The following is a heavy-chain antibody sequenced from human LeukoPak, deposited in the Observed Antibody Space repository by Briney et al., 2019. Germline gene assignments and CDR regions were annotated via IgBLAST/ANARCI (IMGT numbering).Heavy chain of an antibody. CDR2: TSSSSSTI. Sequence: PGGSLRLTCAASGFTFSSYSMNWVRQAPGKGLEWFSYTSSSSSTIYYADSVKGRFTISRNNAKNSLYLQMNSLRAEDTAVYYCARYPYYDSSGSNKREDYWGQGTLVTVSS. CDR3: ARYPYYDSSGSNKREDY. D-gene: IGHD3-22*01. V-gene: IGHV3-48*01. J-gene: IGHJ4*02. CDR1: GFTFSSYS.